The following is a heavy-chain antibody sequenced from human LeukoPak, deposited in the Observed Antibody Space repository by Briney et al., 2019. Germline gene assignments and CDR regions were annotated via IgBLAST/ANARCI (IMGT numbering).Heavy chain of an antibody. CDR1: GVSICGAYYS. D-gene: IGHD3-16*01. Sequence: SETLSLTCTVSGVSICGAYYSWSWIRQPPGKGLEWIRYIYYSGSTSYNPSLKSRVTIAIDTSKNQFSLKLSSVTAAGTAVYYCAIKRGQGLDYWGQGNLVTVSS. J-gene: IGHJ4*02. V-gene: IGHV4-30-4*01. CDR2: IYYSGST. CDR3: AIKRGQGLDY.